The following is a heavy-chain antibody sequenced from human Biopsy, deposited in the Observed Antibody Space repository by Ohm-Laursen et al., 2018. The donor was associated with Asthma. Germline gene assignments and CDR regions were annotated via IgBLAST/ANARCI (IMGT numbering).Heavy chain of an antibody. Sequence: SLRLSCAASGLTFSNYAMSWVRQAPGKGLEWVAAIGVAGTPYYAEFVKGRFTISRDNSQSTLFLQINSLSAEDTAVYYCANTNRRSLTNRMAVSYFDNWGPGTTVTVSS. CDR3: ANTNRRSLTNRMAVSYFDN. CDR1: GLTFSNYA. J-gene: IGHJ4*02. D-gene: IGHD2-8*01. V-gene: IGHV3-23*01. CDR2: IGVAGTP.